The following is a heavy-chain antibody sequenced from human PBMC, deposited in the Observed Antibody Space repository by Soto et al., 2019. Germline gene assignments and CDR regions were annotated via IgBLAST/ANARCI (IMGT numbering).Heavy chain of an antibody. Sequence: QVQLQESGPGLVKPSGTLSLTCVVSGASLSNSHWLSWVRQPPGEGLEWIGEIHHSGSATYTPSLASRVTSSIDKSKTQISLWLNSVTAADRAVYYCEKAASYCLESWGSGTLVTGSS. V-gene: IGHV4-4*02. CDR3: EKAASYCLES. D-gene: IGHD2-21*02. J-gene: IGHJ1*01. CDR1: GASLSNSHW. CDR2: IHHSGSA.